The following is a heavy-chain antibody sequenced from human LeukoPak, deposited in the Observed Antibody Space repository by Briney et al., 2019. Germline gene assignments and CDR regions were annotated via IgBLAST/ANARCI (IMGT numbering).Heavy chain of an antibody. Sequence: GGSLRLSCAASGFTFDDYAMHWVRQAPGKGLEWVSGISWNSGSIGYADSVKGRFTISRDNAKNSLYLQMNSLRAEDTAVYYCARADTLNYWGQGTLVTVSS. CDR1: GFTFDDYA. D-gene: IGHD3-16*01. V-gene: IGHV3-9*01. CDR2: ISWNSGSI. J-gene: IGHJ4*02. CDR3: ARADTLNY.